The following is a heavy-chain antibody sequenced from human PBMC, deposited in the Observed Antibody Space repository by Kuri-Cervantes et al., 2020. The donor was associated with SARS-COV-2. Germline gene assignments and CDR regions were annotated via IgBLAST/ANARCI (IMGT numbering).Heavy chain of an antibody. Sequence: GESLKISCAASGFTFSSYSMNWVRQAPGKGLEWVSSISSSSSYIYYADSVKGRFTISRDNAKNSLYLQMNSLRAEDTAVYYCARKRNNYDFWSGPIYYFDYWGQGTLVTVSS. D-gene: IGHD3-3*01. CDR1: GFTFSSYS. J-gene: IGHJ4*02. V-gene: IGHV3-21*01. CDR3: ARKRNNYDFWSGPIYYFDY. CDR2: ISSSSSYI.